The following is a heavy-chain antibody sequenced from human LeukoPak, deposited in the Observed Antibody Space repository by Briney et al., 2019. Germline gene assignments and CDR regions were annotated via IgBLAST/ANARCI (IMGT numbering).Heavy chain of an antibody. Sequence: KASETLSLTCTVSGDSISSSSYDWGRIRQARGKGLERIGRIYYSGSTYYHPYSKSQNTKTVDKTKNQFYLKVSPVTAEETVWDYCSIELIVVAACYFYSWGHGTLCTVSS. V-gene: IGHV4-39*07. CDR1: GDSISSSSYD. D-gene: IGHD1-26*01. CDR3: SIELIVVAACYFYS. J-gene: IGHJ4*01. CDR2: IYYSGST.